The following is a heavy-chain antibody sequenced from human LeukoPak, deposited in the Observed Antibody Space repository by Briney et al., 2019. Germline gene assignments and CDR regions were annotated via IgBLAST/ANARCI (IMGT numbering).Heavy chain of an antibody. V-gene: IGHV4-39*07. Sequence: PSETLSLTCTVSGGSISSSSYYWGWIRQPPGKGLEWIGSIYYSGSTYYNPSLKSRVTISVDTSKNQFSLKLTSVTAADTAVYYCARDRNYCGGDCFSFSTHGFDPWGQGTLVTVSS. CDR1: GGSISSSSYY. D-gene: IGHD2-21*02. J-gene: IGHJ5*02. CDR2: IYYSGST. CDR3: ARDRNYCGGDCFSFSTHGFDP.